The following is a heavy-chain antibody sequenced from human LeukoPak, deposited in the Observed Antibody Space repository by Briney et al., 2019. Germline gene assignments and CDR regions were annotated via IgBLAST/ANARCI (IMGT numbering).Heavy chain of an antibody. CDR2: ISGSGGGT. D-gene: IGHD6-13*01. J-gene: IGHJ4*02. CDR1: GFTFSSYA. V-gene: IGHV3-23*01. CDR3: AKLHSSSWYNPTDY. Sequence: GGSLRLSCAASGFTFSSYAMTWVRQAPGKGLEWVSIISGSGGGTYYADSVKGRSTISRDNSKNTVYLQMNSLRAEDTAVYYCAKLHSSSWYNPTDYWGQGTLVTVSS.